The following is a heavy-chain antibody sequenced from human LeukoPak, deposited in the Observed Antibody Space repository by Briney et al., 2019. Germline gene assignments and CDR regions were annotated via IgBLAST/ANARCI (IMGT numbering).Heavy chain of an antibody. CDR2: IIPIFGTA. J-gene: IGHJ4*02. V-gene: IGHV1-69*01. CDR1: GGTFSSYG. Sequence: GSSVKVSCKASGGTFSSYGINWVRQAPGQGLEWMGGIIPIFGTATYAQKFQGRVTITADESTSTAYMDLSSLRSEDTAVYYCASQKWLQLYYFDYWGQGTLVTVSS. CDR3: ASQKWLQLYYFDY. D-gene: IGHD5-24*01.